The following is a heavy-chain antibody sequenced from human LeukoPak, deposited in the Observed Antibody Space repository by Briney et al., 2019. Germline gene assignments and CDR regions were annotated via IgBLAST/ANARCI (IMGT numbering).Heavy chain of an antibody. CDR3: ARDDILTGYYYYYYGMDV. CDR2: INPNSGGT. CDR1: GYTFTGYY. D-gene: IGHD3-9*01. V-gene: IGHV1-2*02. Sequence: AASVKVSCKASGYTFTGYYIHWVRQAPGQGPEWMGWINPNSGGTNYAQKFQGRVTMTRDTSISTAYMELSRLRSDDTAVYYCARDDILTGYYYYYYGMDVWGQGTTVTVSS. J-gene: IGHJ6*02.